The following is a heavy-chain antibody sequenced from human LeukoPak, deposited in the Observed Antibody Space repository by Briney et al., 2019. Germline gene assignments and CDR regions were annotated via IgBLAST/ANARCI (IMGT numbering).Heavy chain of an antibody. CDR2: ISSSGSTI. CDR3: AKGSSTTCPCYRDH. CDR1: GFTFSDYY. J-gene: IGHJ4*02. Sequence: GGSLRLSYAASGFTFSDYYMSWIRQAPGKGLEWVSYISSSGSTIYYADSVKGRFTISRDNAKNSLYLQMNSLRAEDTAVYYCAKGSSTTCPCYRDHWGQGTLVTVSS. D-gene: IGHD2-2*01. V-gene: IGHV3-11*01.